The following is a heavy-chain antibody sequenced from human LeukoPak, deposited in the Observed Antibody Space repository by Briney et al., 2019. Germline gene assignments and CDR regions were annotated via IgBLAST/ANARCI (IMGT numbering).Heavy chain of an antibody. CDR2: IYHSGST. Sequence: SGTLSLTCAVSGGSISSSNWWSWVRQPPGKGLEWIGEIYHSGSTNYNPSLKSRVTISVDKSKNQFSLKLSSVTAADTAVYYCARDPYCGGDCPYYLDYWGQGTLVTVSS. J-gene: IGHJ4*02. CDR3: ARDPYCGGDCPYYLDY. V-gene: IGHV4-4*02. D-gene: IGHD2-21*02. CDR1: GGSISSSNW.